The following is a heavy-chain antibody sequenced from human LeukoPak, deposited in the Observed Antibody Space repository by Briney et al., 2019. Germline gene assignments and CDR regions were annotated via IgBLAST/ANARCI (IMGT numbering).Heavy chain of an antibody. CDR1: GGSISSYY. CDR3: ARGGYYYDSSGPYYFDY. J-gene: IGHJ4*02. Sequence: SETLSLXCTVSGGSISSYYWSWIRQPAGKGLEWIGRIYTSGSTNYNPSLKSRVTMSVDTSKNQFSLKLSSVTAADTAVYYCARGGYYYDSSGPYYFDYWGQGTLVTVSS. D-gene: IGHD3-22*01. CDR2: IYTSGST. V-gene: IGHV4-4*07.